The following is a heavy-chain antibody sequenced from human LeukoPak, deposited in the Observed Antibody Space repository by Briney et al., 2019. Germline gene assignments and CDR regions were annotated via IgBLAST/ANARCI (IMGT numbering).Heavy chain of an antibody. CDR2: ISSSGSTI. CDR3: ARGHRIGYYYYMDV. Sequence: GGSLRLSCAASGFTFSSYEMNWVRQAPGKGLEWVSYISSSGSTIYYADSVKGRFTISRDNAKNSLYLQMNSLRAEDTAVYYCARGHRIGYYYYMDVWGKGTTVTVSS. D-gene: IGHD2-21*01. V-gene: IGHV3-48*03. J-gene: IGHJ6*03. CDR1: GFTFSSYE.